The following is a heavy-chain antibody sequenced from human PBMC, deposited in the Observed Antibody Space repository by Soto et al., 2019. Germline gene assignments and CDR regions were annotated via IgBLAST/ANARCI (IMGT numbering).Heavy chain of an antibody. D-gene: IGHD6-6*01. J-gene: IGHJ3*02. Sequence: GGSLRLSCAASGFTFDDYAMHWVRQAPGKGLEWVSGISWNSGSIGYADSVKGRFTISRDNAKNSLYLQMNSLRAEDTALYYCARMRSYTQYDAFDIWGQGTMVTVSS. CDR1: GFTFDDYA. CDR2: ISWNSGSI. V-gene: IGHV3-9*01. CDR3: ARMRSYTQYDAFDI.